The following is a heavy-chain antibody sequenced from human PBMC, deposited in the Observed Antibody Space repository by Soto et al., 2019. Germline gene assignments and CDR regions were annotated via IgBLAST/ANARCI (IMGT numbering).Heavy chain of an antibody. CDR2: INQDGSEK. CDR1: GFTFSSYW. J-gene: IGHJ4*02. Sequence: LRLSCAASGFTFSSYWMSWVRQAPGKGLEWVARINQDGSEKYYVDSVKGRFTISRDNAKNSLYLQMNSLRAEDTAVYYCARDYPGGSYYDYWGQGTLVTVSS. CDR3: ARDYPGGSYYDY. V-gene: IGHV3-7*03. D-gene: IGHD1-26*01.